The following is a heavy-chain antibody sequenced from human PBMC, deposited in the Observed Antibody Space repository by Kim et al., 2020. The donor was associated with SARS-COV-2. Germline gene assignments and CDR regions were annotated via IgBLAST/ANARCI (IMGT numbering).Heavy chain of an antibody. D-gene: IGHD1-26*01. CDR1: GFTFSYYA. CDR2: ISGSGDST. V-gene: IGHV3-23*01. J-gene: IGHJ4*02. Sequence: GGSLRLSCAASGFTFSYYAMTWVRQAPGKGLELVSAISGSGDSTCYADSVKGRFTISRDNSKNTLYLQMNSLRSEDTAVYYCATGNNYGVWGQATLFTVS. CDR3: ATGNNYGV.